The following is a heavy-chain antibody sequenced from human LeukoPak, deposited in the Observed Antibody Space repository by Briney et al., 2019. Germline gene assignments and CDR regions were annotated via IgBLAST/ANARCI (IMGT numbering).Heavy chain of an antibody. CDR3: ARDLRSMGWFDL. D-gene: IGHD4-17*01. CDR1: GGSLSLYY. V-gene: IGHV4-4*07. J-gene: IGHJ5*02. CDR2: IYSSGSF. Sequence: SETLSLTCTVSGGSLSLYYWTWIRQSAGKGLEWIGRIYSSGSFNYSPSLKSRVSMSVDTSKNQFSLKLSSVTAADTAVYYCARDLRSMGWFDLWGQGSLIIVSS.